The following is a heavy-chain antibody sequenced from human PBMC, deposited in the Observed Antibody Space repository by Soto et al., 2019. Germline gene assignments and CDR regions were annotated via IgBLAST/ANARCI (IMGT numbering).Heavy chain of an antibody. V-gene: IGHV4-59*08. J-gene: IGHJ4*02. CDR3: ASHAGHSSDLDDY. CDR1: GGSITNYY. Sequence: PSETLSLTCTVSGGSITNYYWSWIRQPPGKGLEWIGYIYYSGSTNYNPSLESRVTISVDTSKNQFSLRLTSVTAADTAVYYCASHAGHSSDLDDYSGPTPLVTVS. D-gene: IGHD6-25*01. CDR2: IYYSGST.